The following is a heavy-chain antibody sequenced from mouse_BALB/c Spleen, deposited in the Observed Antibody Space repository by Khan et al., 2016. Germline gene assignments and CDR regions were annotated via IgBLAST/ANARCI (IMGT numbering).Heavy chain of an antibody. Sequence: QIQLVQSGPELKKPGETVKISCKASGYTFTNYGMNWVKQAPGKGLKWMGWINTYTGEPTYADDFKGRFAFSLETSASTAYLQINNLKNEDMATYFCARVGGNFAWFAYWGQGTLVTVSA. CDR1: GYTFTNYG. CDR2: INTYTGEP. CDR3: ARVGGNFAWFAY. D-gene: IGHD2-1*01. J-gene: IGHJ3*01. V-gene: IGHV9-1*02.